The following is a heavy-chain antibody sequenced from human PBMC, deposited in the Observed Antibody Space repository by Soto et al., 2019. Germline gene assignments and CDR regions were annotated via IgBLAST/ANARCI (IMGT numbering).Heavy chain of an antibody. V-gene: IGHV3-33*01. J-gene: IGHJ3*02. D-gene: IGHD3-22*01. CDR1: GFTFSSYG. CDR2: IWYDGSNK. CDR3: ARELRDSSGSSPYLDAFDI. Sequence: PVRTRILCCAASGFTFSSYGMHWVSQAPGKGLEWVAVIWYDGSNKYYADSVKGRFTISRDNSKNTLYLQMNSLRAEDTAVYYCARELRDSSGSSPYLDAFDIWGQGPMVT.